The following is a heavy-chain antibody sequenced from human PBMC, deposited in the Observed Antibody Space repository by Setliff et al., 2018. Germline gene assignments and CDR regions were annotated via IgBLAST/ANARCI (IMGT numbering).Heavy chain of an antibody. V-gene: IGHV5-51*01. CDR1: GYSFSNYW. J-gene: IGHJ6*03. Sequence: PGESLKISCKGSGYSFSNYWIGWVRQMPGKGLEWMGIVYPGDSDTRYSPSSEGQVTISADKSISTAYLQWSSLKASDSATYYCARLLNGYNSYDYYYMDVWGKGTTVTVSS. CDR2: VYPGDSDT. CDR3: ARLLNGYNSYDYYYMDV. D-gene: IGHD5-12*01.